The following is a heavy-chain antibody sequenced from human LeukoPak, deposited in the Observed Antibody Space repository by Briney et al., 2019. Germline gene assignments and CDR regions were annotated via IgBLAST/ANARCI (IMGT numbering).Heavy chain of an antibody. CDR1: GFSFSSYT. V-gene: IGHV3-33*08. J-gene: IGHJ6*02. CDR3: ARDLGYSGYYGMDV. D-gene: IGHD1-26*01. Sequence: PGGSLRLSCVASGFSFSSYTMSWVRQAPGKGLEWVAVIWYDGSNKYYADSVKGRFTISRDNSKNTLYLQMNSLRAEDTAVYYCARDLGYSGYYGMDVWGQGTTVTVSS. CDR2: IWYDGSNK.